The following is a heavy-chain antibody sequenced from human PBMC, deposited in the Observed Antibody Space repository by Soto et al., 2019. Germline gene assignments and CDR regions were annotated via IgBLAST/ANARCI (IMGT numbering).Heavy chain of an antibody. CDR3: ARLPLAIVARLICVL. D-gene: IGHD5-12*01. CDR2: IYAIGMT. V-gene: IGHV4-39*01. Sequence: PWETLSLTCAVSGYSISSDGFNWGWLRQPQGKGFEWIGSIYAIGMTHYNPSFNSSVTLSVDTSNSQFSLRLYSVTDADTAVYYCARLPLAIVARLICVLWGPGTPVTVSS. J-gene: IGHJ1*01. CDR1: GYSISSDGFN.